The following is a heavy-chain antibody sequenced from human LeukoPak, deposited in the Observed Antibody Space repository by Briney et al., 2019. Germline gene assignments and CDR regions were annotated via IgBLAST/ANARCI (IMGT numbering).Heavy chain of an antibody. J-gene: IGHJ4*02. CDR2: INPNSGGT. CDR1: GYTFTGYY. V-gene: IGHV1-2*02. D-gene: IGHD3-10*01. Sequence: GPSVKLSCKPSGYTFTGYYMHWVRQAPGHGLEWMGWINPNSGGTNYAQKFQGRVTMTRDTSISTAYMELSRLRSDDTAVYYCARVAYYGSGSFGAVGYWGQGTPVTVSS. CDR3: ARVAYYGSGSFGAVGY.